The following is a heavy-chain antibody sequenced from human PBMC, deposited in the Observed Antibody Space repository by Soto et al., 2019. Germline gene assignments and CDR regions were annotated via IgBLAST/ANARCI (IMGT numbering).Heavy chain of an antibody. D-gene: IGHD3-22*01. CDR1: GGSISSSSYY. Sequence: ASETLSLTCTVSGGSISSSSYYWGWIRQPPGKGLEWIGSIYYSGSTYYNPSLKSRVTISVDTSKNQFSLKLSSVTAADTAVYYCARPTYDSSGYRFDYWGQGTLVTVSS. CDR3: ARPTYDSSGYRFDY. V-gene: IGHV4-39*01. J-gene: IGHJ4*02. CDR2: IYYSGST.